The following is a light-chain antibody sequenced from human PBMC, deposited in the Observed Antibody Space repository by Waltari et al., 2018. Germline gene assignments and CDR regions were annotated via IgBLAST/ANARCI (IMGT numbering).Light chain of an antibody. CDR1: TSDVGSYHY. CDR2: DVY. CDR3: SSYTDDTTLDVI. J-gene: IGLJ2*01. Sequence: QSALTQPASVSGSPGQTITIPCTGTTSDVGSYHYLSWSQRHPGKAPKLIIYDVYIRPSGVSSRFSGSKSGNTASLTISGLQAEDEGDYYCSSYTDDTTLDVIFGGGTKLTVL. V-gene: IGLV2-14*03.